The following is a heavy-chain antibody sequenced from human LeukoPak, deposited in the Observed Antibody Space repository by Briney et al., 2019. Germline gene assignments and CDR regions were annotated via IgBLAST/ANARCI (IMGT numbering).Heavy chain of an antibody. D-gene: IGHD6-13*01. CDR2: INWNGGTT. Sequence: PGGSSRLSCAASGFTFDDYGMSWVRQAPGKGLEWVSGINWNGGTTDYADSVKGRFTISRDNANNSLYLQMNSLRAEDTALYYCARDRGPGYISSWYVYWGQGTLVTVPS. V-gene: IGHV3-20*04. CDR3: ARDRGPGYISSWYVY. J-gene: IGHJ4*02. CDR1: GFTFDDYG.